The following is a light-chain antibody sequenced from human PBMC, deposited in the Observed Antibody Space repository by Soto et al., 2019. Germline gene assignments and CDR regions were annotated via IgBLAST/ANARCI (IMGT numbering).Light chain of an antibody. CDR1: YSDIGAYNY. V-gene: IGLV2-14*01. Sequence: QSALTQPPSASGSPGQSVTIPCTGTYSDIGAYNYVSWYQQRPGEAPKLIIYEVSNRPSGVSNRFSGSKSGNTASLTISGLQAEDEADYYCSSYTSSSTYVFGTGTKVTVL. CDR3: SSYTSSSTYV. J-gene: IGLJ1*01. CDR2: EVS.